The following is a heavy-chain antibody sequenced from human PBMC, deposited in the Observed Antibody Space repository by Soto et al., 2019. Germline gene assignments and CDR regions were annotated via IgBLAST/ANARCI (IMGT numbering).Heavy chain of an antibody. V-gene: IGHV1-46*01. CDR1: GYTFASCN. J-gene: IGHJ4*02. Sequence: GASVKVSWEACGYTFASCNMRWLRQAPGQGLEGMGLINPSGVSPSYGQKFKGRVTMTRDTSTSTVYMELSSLRSEDTAVYYCARDPHYDSWSGLKQGGYYFDYWGQGTLVTVSS. CDR3: ARDPHYDSWSGLKQGGYYFDY. D-gene: IGHD3-3*01. CDR2: INPSGVSP.